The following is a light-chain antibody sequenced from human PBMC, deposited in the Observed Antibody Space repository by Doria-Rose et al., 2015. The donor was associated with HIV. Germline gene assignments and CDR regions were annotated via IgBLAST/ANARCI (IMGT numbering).Light chain of an antibody. Sequence: EIVLTQSPGTLSLSPGERATLSCRASQSFSSTYLAWYQQKPGQAPSLLIYDGSTRATGIPDRFSASGSGTDFTLTINRLEPEDFALYYCHQYGSSWTFGQGTKGEI. CDR1: QSFSSTY. V-gene: IGKV3-20*01. CDR3: HQYGSSWT. CDR2: DGS. J-gene: IGKJ1*01.